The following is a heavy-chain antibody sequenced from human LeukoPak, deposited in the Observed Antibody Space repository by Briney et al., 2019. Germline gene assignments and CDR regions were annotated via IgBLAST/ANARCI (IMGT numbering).Heavy chain of an antibody. CDR2: ISGSGGST. CDR1: GFTFSSYA. V-gene: IGHV3-23*01. J-gene: IGHJ4*02. CDR3: AKWDGSSGYYFFDY. Sequence: GGSLRLSCAASGFTFSSYAMSWVRQAPGKGLEWVPAISGSGGSTYYADSVKGRFIISRDNSKNTLYLQMNSLRAEDTAVYYCAKWDGSSGYYFFDYWGQGTLVTVSS. D-gene: IGHD3-22*01.